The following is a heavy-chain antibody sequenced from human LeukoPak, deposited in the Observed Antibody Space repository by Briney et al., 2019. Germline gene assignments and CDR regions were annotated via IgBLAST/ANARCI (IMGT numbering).Heavy chain of an antibody. CDR2: ISSSGST. V-gene: IGHV3-11*01. CDR3: AKETYDIPPFQH. J-gene: IGHJ1*01. CDR1: GFTFSDYY. Sequence: GGSLRLSCAASGFTFSDYYMSWIRQAPGKGLEWVSYISSSGSTYYADSVKGRFTISRDNSKNTLYLQMNSLRAEDTAVYYCAKETYDIPPFQHCGQGTLVTVSS. D-gene: IGHD3-9*01.